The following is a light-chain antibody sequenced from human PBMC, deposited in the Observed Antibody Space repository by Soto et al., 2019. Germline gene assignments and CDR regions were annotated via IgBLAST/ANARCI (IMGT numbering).Light chain of an antibody. CDR1: QSISSS. CDR2: DAS. J-gene: IGKJ1*01. Sequence: DIQVTQSPSTLSASVGDRVTITCRASQSISSSLAWYHQKPGTAPKLLIYDASSLERGVPSRFSGSESGTEFTLTISSLQPDDFATYYCQQYCGFSRTFGQGTKV. CDR3: QQYCGFSRT. V-gene: IGKV1-5*01.